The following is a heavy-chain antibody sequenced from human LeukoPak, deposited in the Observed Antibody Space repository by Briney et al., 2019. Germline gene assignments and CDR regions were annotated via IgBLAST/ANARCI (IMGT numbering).Heavy chain of an antibody. CDR2: ISYDGSNK. Sequence: PGRSLRLSCAASGFTFSSYGMHWVRQAPGKGLEWVAVISYDGSNKYYADSVKGRFTISRDNSKNTLYLQMNSLRAEDTAVYYCAREGKDLRLGYYNSAVDVWGQGTTVSVSS. V-gene: IGHV3-30*03. CDR3: AREGKDLRLGYYNSAVDV. CDR1: GFTFSSYG. J-gene: IGHJ6*02. D-gene: IGHD2-15*01.